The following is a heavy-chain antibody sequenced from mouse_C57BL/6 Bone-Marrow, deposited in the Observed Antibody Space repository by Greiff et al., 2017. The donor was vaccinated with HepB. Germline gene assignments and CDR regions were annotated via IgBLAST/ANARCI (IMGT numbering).Heavy chain of an antibody. D-gene: IGHD1-1*01. CDR3: ARKGEFTTVVAPFAY. CDR1: GYTFTSYW. V-gene: IGHV1-64*01. J-gene: IGHJ3*01. Sequence: QVQLQQPGAELVKPGASVKLSCKASGYTFTSYWMHWVKQRPGQGLEWIGMINPNSGSTNYNEKFKSKATLTVDKSSSTAYMQLSSLTSEDSAVYYCARKGEFTTVVAPFAYWGQGTLVTVSS. CDR2: INPNSGST.